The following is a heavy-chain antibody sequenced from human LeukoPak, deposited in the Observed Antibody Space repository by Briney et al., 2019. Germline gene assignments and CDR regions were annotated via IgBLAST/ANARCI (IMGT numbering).Heavy chain of an antibody. D-gene: IGHD6-19*01. CDR1: GFTFSSYW. CDR2: IKQDGSEK. V-gene: IGHV3-7*01. J-gene: IGHJ4*02. Sequence: PGGSLRLSCAASGFTFSSYWMSWVRQAPGKGLEWVANIKQDGSEKYYVDSVKGRFTISRDNAKNSLYLQMNSLRAEDTAVYYCPRCIAVAIPRSYYFDDWGQGTLVTVSS. CDR3: PRCIAVAIPRSYYFDD.